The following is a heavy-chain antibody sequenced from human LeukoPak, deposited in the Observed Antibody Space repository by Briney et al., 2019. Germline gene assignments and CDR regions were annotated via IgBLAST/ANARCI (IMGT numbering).Heavy chain of an antibody. CDR1: GYTFTGYY. J-gene: IGHJ5*02. CDR2: INPNSGGT. Sequence: ASVKVSCXASGYTFTGYYMHWVRQAPGQGLEWMARINPNSGGTNYAQKFQGRVTMTRDTSISTAYMELSRLRSDDTAVYYCARAVNYDFWSGSGNWFDPWGQGTLVTVSS. CDR3: ARAVNYDFWSGSGNWFDP. D-gene: IGHD3-3*01. V-gene: IGHV1-2*06.